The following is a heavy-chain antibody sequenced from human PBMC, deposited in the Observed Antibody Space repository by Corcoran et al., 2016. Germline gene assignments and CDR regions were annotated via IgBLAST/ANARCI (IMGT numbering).Heavy chain of an antibody. CDR3: AKSLWFGELGGPPDY. CDR1: GFTFDDYA. V-gene: IGHV3-43D*03. CDR2: ISWDGGST. D-gene: IGHD3-10*01. J-gene: IGHJ4*02. Sequence: EVQLVESGGVVVQPGGSLRLSCAASGFTFDDYAMHWVRQAPGKGLEWVSLISWDGGSTYYADSVKGRFTISRDNSKNSLYLQMNSLRAEDTALYYCAKSLWFGELGGPPDYWGQGTLVTVSS.